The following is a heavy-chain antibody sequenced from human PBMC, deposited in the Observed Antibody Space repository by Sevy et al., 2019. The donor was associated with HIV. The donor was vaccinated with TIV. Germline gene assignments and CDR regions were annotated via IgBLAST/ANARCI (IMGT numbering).Heavy chain of an antibody. Sequence: GGSLRLSCAASGFTCSSYWMNWVRQAPGKGLEWVANIKEDGSDKYYVDSVKGRFTISRDNAQNSRYLEMNSLRAEDTAVYYCARWDVWGKGTTVTVSS. CDR2: IKEDGSDK. CDR1: GFTCSSYW. V-gene: IGHV3-7*01. J-gene: IGHJ6*04. CDR3: ARWDV.